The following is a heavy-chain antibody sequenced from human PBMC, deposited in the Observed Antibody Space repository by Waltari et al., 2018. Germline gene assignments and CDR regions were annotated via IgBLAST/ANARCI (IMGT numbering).Heavy chain of an antibody. CDR2: INQDESGK. CDR3: ARDPQRRFDY. V-gene: IGHV3-7*04. CDR1: GFTFSDYW. Sequence: EVQLVESGGGLVQPGGSLRLSCAASGFTFSDYWMTWVRQAPGKGLEWVACINQDESGKYYVDSVKGRFTISRDNAKNSLFLQMNSLRGDDTALYYCARDPQRRFDYWGQGTLVTVSS. J-gene: IGHJ4*02.